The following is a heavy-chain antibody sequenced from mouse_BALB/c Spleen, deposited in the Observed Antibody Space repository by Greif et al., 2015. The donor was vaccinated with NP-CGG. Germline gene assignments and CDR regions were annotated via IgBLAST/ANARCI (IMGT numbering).Heavy chain of an antibody. V-gene: IGHV1-84*02. J-gene: IGHJ4*01. CDR1: GYTFTDYY. CDR3: ARRTGTEAMDY. Sequence: QVQLKHSGPELVKPGASVKISCKASGYTFTDYYINWVNQKLGQGLEWIGWIYPGSGNTKYNEKFKGKATLTVDTSSSTAYMQFSSLTSEDTAVYFCARRTGTEAMDYWGQGTSVTVSS. CDR2: IYPGSGNT. D-gene: IGHD4-1*01.